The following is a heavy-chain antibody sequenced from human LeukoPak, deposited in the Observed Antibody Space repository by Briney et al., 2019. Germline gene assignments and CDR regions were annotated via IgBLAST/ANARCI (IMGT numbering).Heavy chain of an antibody. V-gene: IGHV1-2*02. D-gene: IGHD3-3*01. CDR3: ARGLCTGSFCTIFGVVIGDAFDI. CDR1: GYTFTDYY. J-gene: IGHJ3*02. Sequence: ASVKVSCKASGYTFTDYYIHWVRQAPGQGLEWMGWINPNSGGTNYAQEFQGRVTLTRDTSISTAYMDLSRLTSDDTAVYYCARGLCTGSFCTIFGVVIGDAFDIWGQGTMVTVSS. CDR2: INPNSGGT.